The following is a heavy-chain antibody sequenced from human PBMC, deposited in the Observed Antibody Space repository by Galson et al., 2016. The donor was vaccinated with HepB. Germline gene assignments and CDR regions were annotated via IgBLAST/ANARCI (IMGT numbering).Heavy chain of an antibody. J-gene: IGHJ4*02. CDR1: GGSISSGSYY. CDR3: ASSEYSSGWDGGKRPFDY. D-gene: IGHD6-25*01. Sequence: TLSLTCTVSGGSISSGSYYRSWIRQPPGKGLEWIGNIYDFGATYYNPSLKSRVTTSLDTSKNQFSLNLSSVTAADTAVYYCASSEYSSGWDGGKRPFDYWGQGTLVTVSS. V-gene: IGHV4-39*07. CDR2: IYDFGAT.